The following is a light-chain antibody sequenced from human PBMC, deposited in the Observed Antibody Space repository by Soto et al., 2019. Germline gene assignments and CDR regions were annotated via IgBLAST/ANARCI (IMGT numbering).Light chain of an antibody. J-gene: IGLJ2*01. V-gene: IGLV2-14*01. CDR2: EVS. CDR3: SSYTSSTSVI. CDR1: SSDVGGYNY. Sequence: QSALTQPASVSGSPGQSITISCTGTSSDVGGYNYVSWYQQHPGKAPKLMISEVSNRPSGVSNHFSGSKSGNTASLTISGLQAEDEADYYCSSYTSSTSVIFGGGTKLTVL.